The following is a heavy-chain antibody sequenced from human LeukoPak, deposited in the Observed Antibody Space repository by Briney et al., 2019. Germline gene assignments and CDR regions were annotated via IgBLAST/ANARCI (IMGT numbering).Heavy chain of an antibody. D-gene: IGHD6-19*01. V-gene: IGHV1-3*01. CDR2: INAGNGNT. CDR1: GYTFTSYG. J-gene: IGHJ4*02. CDR3: ARDSPVAGGGVDY. Sequence: ASVKVSCKASGYTFTSYGISWVRQAPGQRLEWMGRINAGNGNTKYSQKFQGRVTITRDTSASTAYMELNSLRSEDTAVYYCARDSPVAGGGVDYWGQGTLVTVSS.